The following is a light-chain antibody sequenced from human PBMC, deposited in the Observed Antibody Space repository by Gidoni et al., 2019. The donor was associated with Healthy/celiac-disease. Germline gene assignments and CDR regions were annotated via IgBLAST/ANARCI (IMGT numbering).Light chain of an antibody. CDR2: DAS. CDR3: QQRSNWSPLT. Sequence: EIVLTQSPATLSLSPGERATLSCRASQSVSSYLAWYQQQPGQAPRLLIYDASNRATGIPARFSGSGSGTDFTLTISSLEPEDFAVYYCQQRSNWSPLTFXGXTKVEIK. J-gene: IGKJ4*01. V-gene: IGKV3-11*01. CDR1: QSVSSY.